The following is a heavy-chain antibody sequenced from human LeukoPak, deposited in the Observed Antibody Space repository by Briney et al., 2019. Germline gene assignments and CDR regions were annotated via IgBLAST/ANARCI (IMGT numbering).Heavy chain of an antibody. J-gene: IGHJ4*02. D-gene: IGHD5-18*01. CDR3: ARETVLPAMVSYFDY. Sequence: GASVKVSCKASGYTFTSYGISWVRQAPGQGLEWMGWISAYNGNTNYAQKLQGRVTMTTDTSTGTAYMELRSLRSDDTAVYYCARETVLPAMVSYFDYWGQGTLVTVSS. CDR2: ISAYNGNT. V-gene: IGHV1-18*01. CDR1: GYTFTSYG.